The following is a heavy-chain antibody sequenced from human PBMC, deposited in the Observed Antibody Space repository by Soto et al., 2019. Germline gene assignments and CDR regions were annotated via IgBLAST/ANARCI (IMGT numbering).Heavy chain of an antibody. CDR2: IKSKTDGGTT. Sequence: GGTLRLSCAASGFTFSNAWMSWVRQAPGKGLEWVGRIKSKTDGGTTDYAAPVKGRFTISRDDSKNTLYLQMNSLKTEDTAVYYCAPYRPYCSGGSCYKGDWCERWGQGSLVAVSS. V-gene: IGHV3-15*01. D-gene: IGHD2-15*01. J-gene: IGHJ5*02. CDR3: APYRPYCSGGSCYKGDWCER. CDR1: GFTFSNAW.